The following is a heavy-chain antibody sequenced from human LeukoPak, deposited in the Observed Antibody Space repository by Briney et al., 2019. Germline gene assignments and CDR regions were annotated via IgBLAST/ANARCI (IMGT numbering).Heavy chain of an antibody. CDR2: MNPNSGNT. Sequence: ASVKVSCKASGYTFTSYDINWVRQATGQGLEWMGWMNPNSGNTGYAQKFQGRVTMTRNTSISTAYMELSSLRSEDTAVYYCAGSIVVVPAADAFDIWGQGTMVTVSS. J-gene: IGHJ3*02. CDR3: AGSIVVVPAADAFDI. V-gene: IGHV1-8*01. D-gene: IGHD2-2*01. CDR1: GYTFTSYD.